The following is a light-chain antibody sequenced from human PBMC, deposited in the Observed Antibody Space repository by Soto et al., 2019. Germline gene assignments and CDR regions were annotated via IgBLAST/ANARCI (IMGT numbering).Light chain of an antibody. CDR2: EVS. CDR3: SSYARNRDIL. J-gene: IGLJ3*02. CDR1: SSDVGGYRY. Sequence: QSALTQPPSASGSPGQSVAISCTGTSSDVGGYRYVSWYQQHPGKAPKLMIYEVSKWPSGVPDRFSGSKSGNTASLTVSGLQAEDEADYYCSSYARNRDILFGGGTKLTVL. V-gene: IGLV2-8*01.